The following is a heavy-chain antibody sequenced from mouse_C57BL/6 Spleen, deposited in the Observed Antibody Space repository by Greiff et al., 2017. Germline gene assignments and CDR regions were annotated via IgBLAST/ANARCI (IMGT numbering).Heavy chain of an antibody. Sequence: QVQLQQPGAELVMPGASVKLSCKASGYTFTSYWMHWVKQRPGQGLEWIGEIDPSDSYTNYNQKFKGKSTLTVDKSSSTAYMQLSSLTSEDSAVYYCARGMGLRQGGYFDYWGQGTTLTVSS. CDR2: IDPSDSYT. CDR1: GYTFTSYW. J-gene: IGHJ2*01. D-gene: IGHD2-4*01. CDR3: ARGMGLRQGGYFDY. V-gene: IGHV1-69*01.